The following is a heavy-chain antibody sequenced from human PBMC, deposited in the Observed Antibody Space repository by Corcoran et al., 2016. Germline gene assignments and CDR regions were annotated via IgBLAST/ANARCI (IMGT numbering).Heavy chain of an antibody. D-gene: IGHD2-15*01. V-gene: IGHV1-46*01. J-gene: IGHJ4*02. CDR2: INPSGGST. CDR3: ARVPKWRLVAATQDPFDY. CDR1: GYTFTSYY. Sequence: QVQLVQSGAEVKKPGASVKVSCKASGYTFTSYYMHWVRQAPGQGLEWMGIINPSGGSTSYAQKFQGRVTMTRDTSTSTVYMELSSLRSEDTAVYYCARVPKWRLVAATQDPFDYWGQGTLVTVSS.